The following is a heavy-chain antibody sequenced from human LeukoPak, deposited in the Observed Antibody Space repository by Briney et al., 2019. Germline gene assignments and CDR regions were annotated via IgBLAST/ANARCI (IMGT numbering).Heavy chain of an antibody. CDR1: GFTFSNAW. CDR3: TTVLGSGWYLDY. J-gene: IGHJ4*02. Sequence: PGGSLRLSCAASGFTFSNAWMSWVRQAPGKGLEWVGRIKSNTDGGTTDYAAPVKGRFTISRDDSKNTLYLQMNSLKTEDTAVYYCTTVLGSGWYLDYWGQGTLVTVSS. CDR2: IKSNTDGGTT. D-gene: IGHD6-19*01. V-gene: IGHV3-15*01.